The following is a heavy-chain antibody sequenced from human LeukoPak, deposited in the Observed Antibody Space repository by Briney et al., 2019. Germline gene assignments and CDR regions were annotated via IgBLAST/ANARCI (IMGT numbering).Heavy chain of an antibody. CDR3: ARARGVRIAAAGLYDY. Sequence: ASVKVSCKASGGTFSSYAISWVRQAPGQGLEWMGGIIPIFGTANYAQKFQGRVTITADKSTSTAYMELSSLRSEDTAVYYCARARGVRIAAAGLYDYWGQGTLVTVSS. CDR2: IIPIFGTA. V-gene: IGHV1-69*06. CDR1: GGTFSSYA. J-gene: IGHJ4*02. D-gene: IGHD6-13*01.